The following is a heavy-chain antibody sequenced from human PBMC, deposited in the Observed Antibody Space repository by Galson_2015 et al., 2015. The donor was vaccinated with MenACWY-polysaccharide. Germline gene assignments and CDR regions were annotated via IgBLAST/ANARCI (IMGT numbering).Heavy chain of an antibody. CDR2: ISSSSSYI. CDR3: ARVAVGATDTLYFDY. Sequence: SLRLSCAASGFTFSSYSMNWVRQAPGKGLEWVSTISSSSSYIYYADSVKGRFTISRDNAKNSLYPQMNSLRAEDTAVYYCARVAVGATDTLYFDYWGQGTLVTVSS. D-gene: IGHD1-26*01. V-gene: IGHV3-21*01. CDR1: GFTFSSYS. J-gene: IGHJ4*02.